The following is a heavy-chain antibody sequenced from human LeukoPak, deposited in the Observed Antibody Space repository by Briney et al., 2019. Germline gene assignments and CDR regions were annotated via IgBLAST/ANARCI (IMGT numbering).Heavy chain of an antibody. CDR1: GFTFSSYA. CDR2: ISGSGEST. CDR3: AKGWEFRVVIPAAVS. Sequence: PGGSLRLSCEGSGFTFSSYAMTWVRQAPGKGLQWVSSISGSGESTYYADSMKGRFTISRDNSKNTLSLQMNSLRAGDTAVYFCAKGWEFRVVIPAAVSWGQGTLVTVSS. V-gene: IGHV3-23*01. D-gene: IGHD3-3*01. J-gene: IGHJ5*02.